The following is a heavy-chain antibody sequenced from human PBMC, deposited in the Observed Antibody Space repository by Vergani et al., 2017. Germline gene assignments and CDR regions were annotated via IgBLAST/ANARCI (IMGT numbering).Heavy chain of an antibody. V-gene: IGHV4-61*10. J-gene: IGHJ6*03. CDR2: IYYSGST. D-gene: IGHD1-20*01. CDR1: GGSVSSGSYY. Sequence: QVQLQESGPGLVKPSETLSLTCTVSGGSVSSGSYYWSWIRQPAGKGLEWIGYIYYSGSTNYNPSLKSRVTISVDTSKNQFSLKLSSVTAADTAVYYCARTGITGTLYYMDVWGKGTTVTVSS. CDR3: ARTGITGTLYYMDV.